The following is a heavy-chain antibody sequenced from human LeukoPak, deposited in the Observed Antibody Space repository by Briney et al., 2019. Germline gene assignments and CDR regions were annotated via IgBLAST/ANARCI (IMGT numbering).Heavy chain of an antibody. Sequence: SETLSLTCTVSGGSISSYYWSWIRQPAGKGLEWIGRIYTSGSTNYNPSLKSRVTMSVDTSKNQFSLKVSSVTAADTAVYYCARGRIRLGELSGKDYWGQGILVTVSS. J-gene: IGHJ4*02. CDR1: GGSISSYY. V-gene: IGHV4-4*07. D-gene: IGHD3-16*02. CDR2: IYTSGST. CDR3: ARGRIRLGELSGKDY.